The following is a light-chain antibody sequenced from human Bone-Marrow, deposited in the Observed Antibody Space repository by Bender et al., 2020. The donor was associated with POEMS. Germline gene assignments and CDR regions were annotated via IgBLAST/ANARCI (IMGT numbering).Light chain of an antibody. J-gene: IGLJ3*02. CDR1: SSDVGGYNY. V-gene: IGLV2-14*01. CDR2: DVT. CDR3: VAWDASLNGWV. Sequence: QSALTQPASVSGSPGQSITISCTGTSSDVGGYNYVSWYQQHPDKAPKLLIYDVTNRPSGVSNRFSGSKSGTSASLAITGLQSDDEAIYFCVAWDASLNGWVFGGGTKLTVL.